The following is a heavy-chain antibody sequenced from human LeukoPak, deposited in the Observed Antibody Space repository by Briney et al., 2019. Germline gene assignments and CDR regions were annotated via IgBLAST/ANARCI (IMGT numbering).Heavy chain of an antibody. J-gene: IGHJ4*02. V-gene: IGHV3-23*01. D-gene: IGHD1-26*01. CDR1: GFTFSSYT. CDR2: ISGSGGST. Sequence: GGSLRLSCAASGFTFSSYTMNWVRQAPGKGLEWVSAISGSGGSTYYADSVKGRFTISRDNSKNTLYLQMNSLRAEDTAVYYCARDSGVGATYYFDYWGQGTLVTVSS. CDR3: ARDSGVGATYYFDY.